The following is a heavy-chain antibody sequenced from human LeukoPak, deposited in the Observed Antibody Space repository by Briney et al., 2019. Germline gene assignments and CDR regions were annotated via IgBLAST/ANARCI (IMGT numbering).Heavy chain of an antibody. CDR1: GGSISSYY. CDR3: AREGCSSTNCYPPFDS. Sequence: SETLSLTCTVSGGSISSYYWSWIRQPAGKGLEWIGRIYTSGSTNYNPSLKSRVTMSVDTSKNQFSLKLSSVTAADTAVYYCAREGCSSTNCYPPFDSWGQGTLVTVSS. D-gene: IGHD2-2*01. J-gene: IGHJ4*02. CDR2: IYTSGST. V-gene: IGHV4-4*07.